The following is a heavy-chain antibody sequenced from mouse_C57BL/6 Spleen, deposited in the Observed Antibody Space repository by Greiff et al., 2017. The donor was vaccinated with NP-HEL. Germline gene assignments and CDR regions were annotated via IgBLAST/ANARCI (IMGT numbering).Heavy chain of an antibody. Sequence: QVQLQQPGAELVMPGASVRLSCKASGYTFTSYWMHWVKQRPGQGLEWIGEIDPSDSYTNYNQKFKGKSTLTVDKSSSTAYMQLSSLTSEDSAVYYCARSGSPWYFDVWGTGTTVTVSS. CDR3: ARSGSPWYFDV. J-gene: IGHJ1*03. CDR2: IDPSDSYT. CDR1: GYTFTSYW. V-gene: IGHV1-69*01. D-gene: IGHD3-1*01.